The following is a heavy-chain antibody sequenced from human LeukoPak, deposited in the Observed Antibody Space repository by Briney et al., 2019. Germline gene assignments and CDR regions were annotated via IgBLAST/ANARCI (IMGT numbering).Heavy chain of an antibody. V-gene: IGHV3-30*02. CDR2: IWYDGSNK. CDR1: GFTFSSYG. J-gene: IGHJ4*02. CDR3: AKSYFDSSGYTFDY. D-gene: IGHD3-22*01. Sequence: GGSLRLSCAASGFTFSSYGMHWVRQAPGKGLEWVAVIWYDGSNKYYADSVKGRFTISRDNSKNTLYLQMSSLRAEDTAVYYCAKSYFDSSGYTFDYWGQGTLVTVSS.